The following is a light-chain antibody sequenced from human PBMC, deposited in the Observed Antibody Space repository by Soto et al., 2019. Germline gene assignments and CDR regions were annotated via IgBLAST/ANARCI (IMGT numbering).Light chain of an antibody. CDR1: HSVSSSS. CDR3: QQYNNWWT. V-gene: IGKV3-15*01. J-gene: IGKJ1*01. CDR2: GAS. Sequence: EVVMTQSPDTLSLSPGERATLSCRASHSVSSSSLAWSQQKPGQAPRLLIYGASTRATGIPARFSGSGSGTEFTLTISSLQSEDFAVYYCQQYNNWWTFGQGTKVDIK.